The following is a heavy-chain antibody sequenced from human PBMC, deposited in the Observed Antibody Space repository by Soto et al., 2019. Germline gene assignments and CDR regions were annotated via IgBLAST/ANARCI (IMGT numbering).Heavy chain of an antibody. Sequence: QVQLVESGGGVVQPGRSLRLSCAASGFTFSSYGMHWVRQAPGKGLEWVAVMYYDGSDEYYADSVKGRFTISRDNSKNTLYLQMNGLRAEDTAIYYCAQDYSSTSYGINYWGQGTLVSVSS. CDR2: MYYDGSDE. D-gene: IGHD6-19*01. J-gene: IGHJ4*02. CDR1: GFTFSSYG. CDR3: AQDYSSTSYGINY. V-gene: IGHV3-33*06.